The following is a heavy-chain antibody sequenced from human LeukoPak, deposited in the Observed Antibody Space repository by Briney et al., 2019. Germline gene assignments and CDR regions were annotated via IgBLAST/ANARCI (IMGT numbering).Heavy chain of an antibody. Sequence: SETLSLTCTVSGGSISNYYWNWIRQPPGKGLEWIGYIYYTGNTNYNPSLKSRVTISVDTSKNQFSLKLSSVTAADTAVYYCARDLCGGDCYLAPYYYYMDVWGKGTTVTVSS. CDR1: GGSISNYY. D-gene: IGHD2-21*02. J-gene: IGHJ6*03. CDR2: IYYTGNT. CDR3: ARDLCGGDCYLAPYYYYMDV. V-gene: IGHV4-59*12.